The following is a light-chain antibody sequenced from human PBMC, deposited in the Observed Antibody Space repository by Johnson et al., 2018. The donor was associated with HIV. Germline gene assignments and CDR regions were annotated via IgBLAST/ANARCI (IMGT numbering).Light chain of an antibody. J-gene: IGLJ1*01. V-gene: IGLV1-51*02. CDR1: SSNIGNNY. CDR3: GTWDSSLSAGV. CDR2: ENN. Sequence: QSVLTQPPSVSAAPGQKVTISCSGSSSNIGNNYVSWYQQLPGTAPKLLIYENNKRPSGIPDRFSASKSGTSATLGITGLQTGDEADYYCGTWDSSLSAGVFGTWTNVTVL.